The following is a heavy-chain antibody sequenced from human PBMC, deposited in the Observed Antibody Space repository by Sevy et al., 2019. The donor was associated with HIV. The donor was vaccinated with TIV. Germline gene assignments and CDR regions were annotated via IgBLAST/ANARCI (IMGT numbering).Heavy chain of an antibody. CDR3: ARDYNSGWRKFNLFDP. V-gene: IGHV3-21*01. J-gene: IGHJ5*02. CDR1: GFTFSTYS. Sequence: GGSLRLSCAASGFTFSTYSMNWVRQAPGKGLEWVSSISSTSSYIDYVNSVKGRFTISRDNAKNSLYLQMNNLGAEDTAVYYCARDYNSGWRKFNLFDPWGQGTLVTVSS. D-gene: IGHD6-19*01. CDR2: ISSTSSYI.